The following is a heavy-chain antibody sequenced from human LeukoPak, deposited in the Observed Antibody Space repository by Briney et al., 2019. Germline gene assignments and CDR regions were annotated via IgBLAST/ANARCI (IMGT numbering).Heavy chain of an antibody. Sequence: GGSLRLSCAASGFTFSSYAMSWVRQAPGKGLEWVSAISGSGGSTYYADSVKGRFTISRDNSKNTLYLQMNSLRAEDMALYYCAKDISDDFWSGGNFDYWGQGTLVTASS. CDR3: AKDISDDFWSGGNFDY. D-gene: IGHD3-3*01. CDR2: ISGSGGST. V-gene: IGHV3-23*01. CDR1: GFTFSSYA. J-gene: IGHJ4*02.